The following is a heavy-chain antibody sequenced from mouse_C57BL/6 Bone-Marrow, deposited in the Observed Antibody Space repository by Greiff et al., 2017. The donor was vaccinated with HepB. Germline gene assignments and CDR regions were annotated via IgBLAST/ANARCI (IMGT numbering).Heavy chain of an antibody. Sequence: QVQLQQPGAELVKPGASVKLSCKASGYTFTSYWMQWVKQRPGQGLEWIGEIDPSDSYTNYNQKFKGKATLTVDTSSSTAYMQLSSLTSEDSAVYYCARSTMITATGYYFDYWGQGTTLTVSS. CDR2: IDPSDSYT. J-gene: IGHJ2*01. D-gene: IGHD2-4*01. V-gene: IGHV1-50*01. CDR3: ARSTMITATGYYFDY. CDR1: GYTFTSYW.